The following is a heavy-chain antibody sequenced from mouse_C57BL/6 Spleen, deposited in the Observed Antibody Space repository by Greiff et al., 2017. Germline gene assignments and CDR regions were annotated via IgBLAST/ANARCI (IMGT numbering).Heavy chain of an antibody. Sequence: VQGVESGAELVKPGASVKMSCTASGYTFPTYPLEWMTQNPGKSLEWIGNFHPYNDDTKYNEKFKGKATLTVEKSSSTVYLELSRLTSDDSAVYYCARSYGSRGGFDYWGQGTTLTVSS. CDR2: FHPYNDDT. V-gene: IGHV1-47*01. CDR3: ARSYGSRGGFDY. D-gene: IGHD1-1*01. J-gene: IGHJ2*01. CDR1: GYTFPTYP.